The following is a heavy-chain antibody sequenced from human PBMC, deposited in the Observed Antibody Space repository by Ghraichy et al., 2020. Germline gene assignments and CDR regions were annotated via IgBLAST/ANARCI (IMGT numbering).Heavy chain of an antibody. CDR3: AVGYNYGPDYFDY. D-gene: IGHD5-18*01. Sequence: GGSLRLSCAASGFTFSSHWMHWVRQAPGKGLVWVSRINNDGSSTTYADSVKGRFTISRDNAKNTLYLQMNSLRAEDTAVFYCAVGYNYGPDYFDYWGRGTLVTVSS. CDR2: INNDGSST. J-gene: IGHJ4*02. CDR1: GFTFSSHW. V-gene: IGHV3-74*01.